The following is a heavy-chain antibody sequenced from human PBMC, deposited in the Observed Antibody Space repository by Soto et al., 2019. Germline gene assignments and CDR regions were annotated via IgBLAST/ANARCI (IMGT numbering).Heavy chain of an antibody. V-gene: IGHV5-51*01. D-gene: IGHD6-13*01. CDR1: GYSFNSYW. Sequence: EVQLVQSGAEVKKPGESLKISCKGSGYSFNSYWIGWVRQMPGKGLEWMGIIFPSGSDTRYSPSFRGQVTISADRSINTAYLQWNSLKASDSAIYYCARRVGSSWRYFDIWGQGTLVTVSS. CDR3: ARRVGSSWRYFDI. CDR2: IFPSGSDT. J-gene: IGHJ4*02.